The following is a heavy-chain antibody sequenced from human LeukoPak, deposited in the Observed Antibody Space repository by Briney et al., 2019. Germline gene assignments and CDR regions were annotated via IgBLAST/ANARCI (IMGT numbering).Heavy chain of an antibody. CDR2: ISGSGGST. Sequence: SGGSLRLSCAASGFTFSSYAMSWVRQAPGKGLEWVSAISGSGGSTYYADSVKGRFTISRDNSKNMLYLQMNSLRAEDTAVYYCAPEEDGSLAGAFDIWGQGTMVTVSS. D-gene: IGHD2-15*01. CDR3: APEEDGSLAGAFDI. CDR1: GFTFSSYA. J-gene: IGHJ3*02. V-gene: IGHV3-23*01.